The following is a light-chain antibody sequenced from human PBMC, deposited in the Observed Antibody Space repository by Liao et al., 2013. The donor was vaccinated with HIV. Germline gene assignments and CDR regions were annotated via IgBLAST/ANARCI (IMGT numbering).Light chain of an antibody. CDR2: YDS. Sequence: SYELTQSPSVSVAPGKTARITCGGNNIGSKSVHWYQQKPGQAPVLVIYYDSDRPSVIPERFSGSNSGNTATLSISRVEAGDEADYYCQVWDSNSDHPYVFGSGTKVTVL. CDR3: QVWDSNSDHPYV. V-gene: IGLV3-21*01. J-gene: IGLJ1*01. CDR1: NIGSKS.